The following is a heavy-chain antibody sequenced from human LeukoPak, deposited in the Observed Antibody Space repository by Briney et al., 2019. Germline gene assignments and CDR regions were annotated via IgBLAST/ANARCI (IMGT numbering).Heavy chain of an antibody. V-gene: IGHV4-39*07. CDR1: GGFITSSSYY. CDR3: ARRTFGGVIAY. J-gene: IGHJ4*02. CDR2: IYYSENI. D-gene: IGHD3-16*02. Sequence: SETLSLTCTISGGFITSSSYYWGWVRQPPGKGLEWIGTIYYSENIYYNPSLKSRVTLSVDTSKNQFSLRLSSVTAADTAVYYCARRTFGGVIAYWGQGTLVTVSS.